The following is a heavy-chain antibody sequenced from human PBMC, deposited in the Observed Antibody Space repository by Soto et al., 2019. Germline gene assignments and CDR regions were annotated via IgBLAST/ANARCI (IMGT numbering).Heavy chain of an antibody. CDR1: GGSFSAYY. D-gene: IGHD2-15*01. CDR3: VRGLRYSGMDA. Sequence: SETLSLTCAVNGGSFSAYYWTWIRQPPGRGLEWIGEIDHSGSTNYNPSLESRVTISIDTAKNRFSLNVTSVTAADTAVYYCVRGLRYSGMDAWGQGTTVTVSS. CDR2: IDHSGST. V-gene: IGHV4-34*01. J-gene: IGHJ6*02.